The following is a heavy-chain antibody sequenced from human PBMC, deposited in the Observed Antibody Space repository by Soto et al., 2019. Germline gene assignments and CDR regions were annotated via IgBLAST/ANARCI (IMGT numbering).Heavy chain of an antibody. CDR2: IRSGGSNE. CDR1: GFSFSGSY. Sequence: QVQLVESGGGLVKPGGSLRLSCAASGFSFSGSYMSWIRQARGKGLEWVSYIRSGGSNEYYAASVRGRFAISRDDAKNSLYLQLNSLRADDTAVYYCARGPLGACDIWGQGTMVTVSS. CDR3: ARGPLGACDI. V-gene: IGHV3-11*01. J-gene: IGHJ3*02.